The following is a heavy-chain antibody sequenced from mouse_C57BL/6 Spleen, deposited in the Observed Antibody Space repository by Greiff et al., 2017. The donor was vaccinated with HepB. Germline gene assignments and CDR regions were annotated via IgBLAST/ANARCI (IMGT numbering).Heavy chain of an antibody. Sequence: QVQLQPGAELVRPGSSVKLSCKASGYTFTSYWMDWVKQRPGQGLEWIGNIYPSDSETHYNQKFKDKATLTVDKSSSTAYMQLSSLTSEDSAVYYCARGGLGLDYWGQGTTLTVSS. V-gene: IGHV1-61*01. J-gene: IGHJ2*01. CDR2: IYPSDSET. D-gene: IGHD4-1*01. CDR3: ARGGLGLDY. CDR1: GYTFTSYW.